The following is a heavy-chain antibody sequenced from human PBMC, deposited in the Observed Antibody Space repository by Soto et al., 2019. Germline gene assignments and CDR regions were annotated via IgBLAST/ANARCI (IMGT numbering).Heavy chain of an antibody. Sequence: EVQLEESGGALVQPGRSLRLSCAASGFTFDDYAMYWVRQVLGKGLEWVSSISWNSGNIGYAYSVKGRFTTSRDNAENSLYLQMNSLRPEDTALYYCVRSKGGYSYGTPFDSWVQGTLVTVSS. J-gene: IGHJ4*02. CDR2: ISWNSGNI. V-gene: IGHV3-9*01. CDR3: VRSKGGYSYGTPFDS. D-gene: IGHD5-18*01. CDR1: GFTFDDYA.